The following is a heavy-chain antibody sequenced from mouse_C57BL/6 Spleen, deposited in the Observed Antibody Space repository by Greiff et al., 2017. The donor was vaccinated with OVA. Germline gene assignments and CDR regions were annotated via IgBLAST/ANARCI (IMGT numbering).Heavy chain of an antibody. CDR3: ARALLLRSFDY. CDR1: GYTFTDYY. J-gene: IGHJ2*01. Sequence: EVQLQQSGPELVKPGASVKISCKASGYTFTDYYMNWVKQSHGKSLEWIGDINPNNGGTSYNQKFKGKATLTVDKSSSTAYMELRSLTSEDSAVDYCARALLLRSFDYWGQGTTLTVSS. V-gene: IGHV1-26*01. D-gene: IGHD1-1*01. CDR2: INPNNGGT.